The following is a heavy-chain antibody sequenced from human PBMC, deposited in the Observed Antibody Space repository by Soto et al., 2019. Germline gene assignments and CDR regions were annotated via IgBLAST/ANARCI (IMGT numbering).Heavy chain of an antibody. D-gene: IGHD3-22*01. J-gene: IGHJ5*02. Sequence: SGPTLVNPTQTLTLTCTFSGFSLSTSGVGVGWIRQPPGKALEWLALIYWDDDKRYSPSLKSRLTITEDTSTNQVVLTMTNMDPVDTATYYCAHSLVGYYYDSSGSNLFDPWGQGTLVTVSS. CDR3: AHSLVGYYYDSSGSNLFDP. CDR2: IYWDDDK. CDR1: GFSLSTSGVG. V-gene: IGHV2-5*02.